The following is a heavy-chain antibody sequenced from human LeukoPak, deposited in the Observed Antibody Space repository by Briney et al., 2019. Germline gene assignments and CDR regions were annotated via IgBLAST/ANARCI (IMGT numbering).Heavy chain of an antibody. CDR1: GFTFSSYE. V-gene: IGHV3-48*03. CDR3: ARMFSSSFDY. D-gene: IGHD6-13*01. CDR2: ISTRGSTI. J-gene: IGHJ4*02. Sequence: PGGSLRLSCAASGFTFSSYEMSWVRQAPGKGPEWVSYISTRGSTIYYADSVKGRFTISRDNAKNSLYLQMNSLRAEDTAVYYCARMFSSSFDYWGQGTLVTVSS.